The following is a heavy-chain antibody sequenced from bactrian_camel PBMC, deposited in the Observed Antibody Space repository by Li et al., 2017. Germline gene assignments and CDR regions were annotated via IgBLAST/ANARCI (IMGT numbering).Heavy chain of an antibody. CDR2: IASEGRT. D-gene: IGHD4*01. CDR1: GYTYSRYC. V-gene: IGHV3S53*01. Sequence: HVQLVESGGGSVQAGGSLRLSCVASGYTYSRYCMGWFRQAPGKEREGVAGIASEGRTSYLSSVKDRFTISKDNAKNTLYLEMNNLKPEDTGMYFCAADYILIERLCLQRNSADFGYWGQGTQVTVS. CDR3: AADYILIERLCLQRNSADFGY. J-gene: IGHJ6*01.